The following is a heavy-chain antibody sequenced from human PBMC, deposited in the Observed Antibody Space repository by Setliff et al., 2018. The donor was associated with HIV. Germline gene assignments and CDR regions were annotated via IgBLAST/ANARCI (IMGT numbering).Heavy chain of an antibody. CDR1: GFTFDDHT. CDR3: AKLLGNGGNSDPFDI. V-gene: IGHV3-43*01. Sequence: GESLRLSCAASGFTFDDHTMNWVRQVPGKGLEWLCLISWEGSSTFYADSVKGRFTISRDNSKESLYLQMDRLTTADTGLYYCAKLLGNGGNSDPFDIWGQGTSVTVSS. CDR2: ISWEGSST. D-gene: IGHD2-21*01. J-gene: IGHJ3*02.